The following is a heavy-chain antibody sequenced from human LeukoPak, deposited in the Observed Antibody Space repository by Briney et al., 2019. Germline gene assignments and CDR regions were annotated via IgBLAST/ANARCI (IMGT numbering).Heavy chain of an antibody. Sequence: SETLSLTCTVSGGSISSSSYYWGWIRQPPGKGLEWIGSIYYSGSTYYNPSLKSRVTISVDTSKNQFSLKLSSVTAADTAVYYCARVSAMVTSFDYWGQGTLVTVSS. CDR2: IYYSGST. CDR1: GGSISSSSYY. J-gene: IGHJ4*02. V-gene: IGHV4-39*07. D-gene: IGHD5-18*01. CDR3: ARVSAMVTSFDY.